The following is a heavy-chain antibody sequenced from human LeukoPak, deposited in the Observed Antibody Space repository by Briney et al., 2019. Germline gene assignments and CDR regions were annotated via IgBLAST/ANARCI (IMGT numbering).Heavy chain of an antibody. V-gene: IGHV3-7*05. CDR1: GFTFSDYW. Sequence: GGSLRLSCAASGFTFSDYWMYWVRQAPGKGLECVATINQDGSEKSYLDSVNGRFTISRDNAKNSLYLQMNSLRPEDTAVYYCARDRGGGVPFDYWGQGTLVTVSS. CDR3: ARDRGGGVPFDY. CDR2: INQDGSEK. J-gene: IGHJ4*02. D-gene: IGHD2-15*01.